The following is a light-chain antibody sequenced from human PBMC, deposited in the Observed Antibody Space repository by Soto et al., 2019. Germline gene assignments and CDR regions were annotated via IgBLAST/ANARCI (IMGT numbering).Light chain of an antibody. CDR2: AAS. V-gene: IGKV1-39*01. CDR1: QSISSN. J-gene: IGKJ1*01. CDR3: QQSYRTPWT. Sequence: DIQLTQSPSSLSAYAGARVTITCRATQSISSNLNWYQQKPGKAPKLLIYAASSLQSGVPSRFSGSGSGTDFTLTISSLQPEDFATYYCQQSYRTPWTFGQGTKVEIK.